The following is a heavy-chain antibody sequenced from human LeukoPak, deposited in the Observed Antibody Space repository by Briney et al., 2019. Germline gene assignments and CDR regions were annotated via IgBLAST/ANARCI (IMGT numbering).Heavy chain of an antibody. Sequence: RGSLRLSCAASGFTFSDYYMSWIRQAPGKGLEWVSYISTSASSIYYAASVKGRFTISRDNAKNSLYLHMNSLSAEDTAVYYCARGHYGLDVWGQGTTVTASS. J-gene: IGHJ6*02. CDR2: ISTSASSI. V-gene: IGHV3-11*01. CDR3: ARGHYGLDV. CDR1: GFTFSDYY.